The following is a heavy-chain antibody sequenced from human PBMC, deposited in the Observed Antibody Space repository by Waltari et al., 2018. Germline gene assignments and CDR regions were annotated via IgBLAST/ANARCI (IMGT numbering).Heavy chain of an antibody. V-gene: IGHV3-9*01. CDR1: GFTFEDYG. CDR3: VKDNDHDSDGWFDP. D-gene: IGHD1-1*01. Sequence: EVQLVESGGGLVQPGRSLRLSCAASGFTFEDYGMHWVRQTPGKGLEWVSGISWNSGTIVYADSVKGRFTISRDNGKNSLYLQMNSLRVEDTALYYCVKDNDHDSDGWFDPWGQGTLVTVSS. J-gene: IGHJ5*02. CDR2: ISWNSGTI.